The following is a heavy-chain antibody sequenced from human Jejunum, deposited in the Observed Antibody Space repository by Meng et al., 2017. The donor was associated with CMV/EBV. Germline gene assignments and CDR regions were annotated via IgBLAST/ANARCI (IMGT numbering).Heavy chain of an antibody. D-gene: IGHD6-6*01. V-gene: IGHV3-30*03. CDR2: ISYDGIID. CDR1: FPFTTYS. CDR3: ARGRVSYTTWSPQAY. Sequence: FPFTTYSMHGVRQAPGKGLEWVAVISYDGIIDYYTDSVQGRFTISRDNSKNTLYLQMNSLRADDTAIYYCARGRVSYTTWSPQAYWGQGTLVTVSS. J-gene: IGHJ4*02.